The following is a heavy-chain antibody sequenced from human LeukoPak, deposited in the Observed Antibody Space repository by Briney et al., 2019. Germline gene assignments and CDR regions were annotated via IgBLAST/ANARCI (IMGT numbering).Heavy chain of an antibody. D-gene: IGHD3-10*01. CDR3: ARNARGGSYYPYNWFDP. CDR2: ISYDGSNK. V-gene: IGHV3-30-3*01. J-gene: IGHJ5*02. Sequence: PGGSLRLSCAASGFTFSSYAMHWVRQAPGKGLEWVAVISYDGSNKYYADSVKGRFTISRDNSKNTLYLQMNSLRAEDTAVYYCARNARGGSYYPYNWFDPWGQGTLVTVSS. CDR1: GFTFSSYA.